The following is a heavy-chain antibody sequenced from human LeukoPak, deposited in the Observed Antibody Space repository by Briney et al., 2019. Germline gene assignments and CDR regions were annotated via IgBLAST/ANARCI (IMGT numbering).Heavy chain of an antibody. CDR1: GFTFSSYA. V-gene: IGHV3-64D*06. D-gene: IGHD4-17*01. Sequence: GGSLRLSCSASGFTFSSYAMHWVRQAPGEGPEYVSAISSNGGSTYYADSVKGRFTISRDNSKNTLYLQMSSLRAEGTAVYYCVDGENFDYWGQGTLVTVSS. J-gene: IGHJ4*02. CDR3: VDGENFDY. CDR2: ISSNGGST.